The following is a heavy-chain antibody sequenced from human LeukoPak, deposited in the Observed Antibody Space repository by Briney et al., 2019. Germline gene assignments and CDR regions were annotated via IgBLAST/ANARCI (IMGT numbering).Heavy chain of an antibody. CDR1: GFTFSSYA. D-gene: IGHD3-10*01. J-gene: IGHJ3*02. CDR3: ARVPYYYGSGSYYNPDAFDI. Sequence: GGSLRLSCAASGFTFSSYAMNWVRQAPGKGLEWVSYISSSSSTIYYADSVKGRFTISRDNAKNSLYLQMNSLRAEDTAVYYCARVPYYYGSGSYYNPDAFDIWGQGTMVTVSS. V-gene: IGHV3-48*04. CDR2: ISSSSSTI.